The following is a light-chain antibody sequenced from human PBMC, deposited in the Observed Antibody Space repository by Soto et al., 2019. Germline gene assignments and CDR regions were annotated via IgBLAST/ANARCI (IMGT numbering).Light chain of an antibody. CDR3: HQYHSPPQT. CDR2: AAS. Sequence: EIVLMQSPGTLSLSPGERATLSCRASQTMTRAYVAWYQQKPGQAPRLLIYAASYRATGISDKFSGSGSGTDFSLIISRLEPEDSAVYYCHQYHSPPQTFGQGTKVEIK. J-gene: IGKJ2*01. V-gene: IGKV3-20*01. CDR1: QTMTRAY.